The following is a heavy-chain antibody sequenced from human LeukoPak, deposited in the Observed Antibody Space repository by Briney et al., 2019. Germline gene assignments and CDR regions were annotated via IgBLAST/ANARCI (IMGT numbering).Heavy chain of an antibody. J-gene: IGHJ4*02. V-gene: IGHV4-34*01. CDR2: INHSGST. Sequence: SETLSLTCAVYGGSFSGYYWSWIRQPPGKGLEWIGEINHSGSTNYNPSLKSRVTISVDTSKNQFSLKLSSVTAADTAVYYCAAVTVNTYGNYNDYWGQGTLVTVSS. CDR3: AAVTVNTYGNYNDY. D-gene: IGHD4-17*01. CDR1: GGSFSGYY.